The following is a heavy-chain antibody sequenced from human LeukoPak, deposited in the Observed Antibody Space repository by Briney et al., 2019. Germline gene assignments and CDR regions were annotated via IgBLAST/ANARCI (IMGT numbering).Heavy chain of an antibody. D-gene: IGHD2-8*01. Sequence: PGGSLRLSCAASGFIFSSYEMNWVRQAPGKGLEWVSYISSSGSTIYYADSVKGRFTISRDNAKNSLYLQMNSLRAEDTAVYYCARSLGYCTNGVCPLGAFDIWGQGTMVTVSS. V-gene: IGHV3-48*03. CDR2: ISSSGSTI. CDR3: ARSLGYCTNGVCPLGAFDI. J-gene: IGHJ3*02. CDR1: GFIFSSYE.